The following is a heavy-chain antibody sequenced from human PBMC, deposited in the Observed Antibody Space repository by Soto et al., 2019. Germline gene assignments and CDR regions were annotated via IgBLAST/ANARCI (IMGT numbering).Heavy chain of an antibody. CDR2: ISYDGSNK. CDR1: GFPFSSYA. D-gene: IGHD3-10*01. V-gene: IGHV3-30-3*01. J-gene: IGHJ6*02. CDR3: ARVSGIYYYGMDV. Sequence: GGSLRLSCAASGFPFSSYAMHWVRQAPGKGLEWVAVISYDGSNKYYADSVKGRFTISRDNSKNTLYLQMNSLRAEDTAVYYCARVSGIYYYGMDVWGQGTTVTVSS.